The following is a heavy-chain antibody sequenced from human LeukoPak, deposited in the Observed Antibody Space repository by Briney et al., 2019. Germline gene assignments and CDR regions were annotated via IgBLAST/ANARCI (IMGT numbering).Heavy chain of an antibody. CDR3: AREEVSVISDTCCSGLGY. V-gene: IGHV1-2*02. D-gene: IGHD3-10*01. CDR1: GYTFTGFY. J-gene: IGHJ4*02. CDR2: INPNSGGT. Sequence: ASVKVSCKASGYTFTGFYMHWVRQAPGQRLEWMGGINPNSGGTNYAQKFQGRVTMTRDTSINTAYMELSSLRSDDTAVYYCAREEVSVISDTCCSGLGYWGQGTLVTVSS.